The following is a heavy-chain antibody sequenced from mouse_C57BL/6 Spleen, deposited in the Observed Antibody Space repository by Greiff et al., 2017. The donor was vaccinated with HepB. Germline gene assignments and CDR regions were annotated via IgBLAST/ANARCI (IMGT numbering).Heavy chain of an antibody. Sequence: VQLQQSGAELARPGASVKLSCKASGYTFTSYGISWVKQRTGQGLEWIGEIYPRSGNTYYNEKFKGKATLTADKSSSTAYMELRSLTSEDSAVYFCARYYYGSSYEGYYFDYWGQGTTLTVSS. V-gene: IGHV1-81*01. J-gene: IGHJ2*01. CDR3: ARYYYGSSYEGYYFDY. CDR2: IYPRSGNT. D-gene: IGHD1-1*01. CDR1: GYTFTSYG.